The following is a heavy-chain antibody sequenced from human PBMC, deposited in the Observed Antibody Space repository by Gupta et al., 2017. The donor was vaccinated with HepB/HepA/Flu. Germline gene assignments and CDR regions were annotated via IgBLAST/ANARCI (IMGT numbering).Heavy chain of an antibody. CDR1: GFAFSYYD. Sequence: EVQVLLSGGGVVLLAPSLSLSCAGSGFAFSYYDLALVCDAQGKGPGWGSIISTDMGNKHYINCVKGRFTNARYNSKSSMILKMNSMKVEDTAIYYCTAGERGGDYYSPFDGWGQGTLVTVSS. J-gene: IGHJ4*02. CDR2: ISTDMGNK. D-gene: IGHD3-22*01. V-gene: IGHV3-23*01. CDR3: TAGERGGDYYSPFDG.